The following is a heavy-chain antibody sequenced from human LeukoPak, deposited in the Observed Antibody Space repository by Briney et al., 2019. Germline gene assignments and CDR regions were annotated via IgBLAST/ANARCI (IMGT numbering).Heavy chain of an antibody. CDR2: ISSSSSTI. CDR1: GFTFSSYS. D-gene: IGHD3-10*01. V-gene: IGHV3-48*04. CDR3: ARQFGEFPIYFDY. Sequence: GGSLRLSCAASGFTFSSYSMNWVRQAPGKGLEWVSYISSSSSTIYYADSVKGRFTISRDNAKNSLYLQMNSLRAEDTAVYYCARQFGEFPIYFDYWGQGTLVTVSS. J-gene: IGHJ4*02.